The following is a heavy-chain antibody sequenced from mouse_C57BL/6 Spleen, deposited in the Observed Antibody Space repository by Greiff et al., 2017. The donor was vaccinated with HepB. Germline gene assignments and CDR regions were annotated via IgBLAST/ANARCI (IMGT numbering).Heavy chain of an antibody. V-gene: IGHV1-50*01. CDR2: IDPSDSYT. CDR3: ATNC. CDR1: GYTFTSYW. J-gene: IGHJ2*01. Sequence: QVQLQQPGAELVKPGASVKLSCKASGYTFTSYWMQWVKQRPGQGLEWIGEIDPSDSYTNYNQKFKGKATLTVDTSSSTAYMQLSSLTSEDSADYYCATNCWGKGTTLTVSS.